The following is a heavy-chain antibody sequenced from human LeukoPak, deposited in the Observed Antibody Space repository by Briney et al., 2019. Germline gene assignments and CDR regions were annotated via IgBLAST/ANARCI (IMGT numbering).Heavy chain of an antibody. J-gene: IGHJ4*02. CDR1: GFTFSSYG. Sequence: PGGSLRLSCAASGFTFSSYGMHWVRQAPGKGLEWVAFIRYDGSNKYYADSVKGRFTISRDNSKNTLSLQMNSLRAEDTAVYYCAKDMITAAGFVDYWGQGTLVTVSS. CDR2: IRYDGSNK. V-gene: IGHV3-30*02. D-gene: IGHD3-16*01. CDR3: AKDMITAAGFVDY.